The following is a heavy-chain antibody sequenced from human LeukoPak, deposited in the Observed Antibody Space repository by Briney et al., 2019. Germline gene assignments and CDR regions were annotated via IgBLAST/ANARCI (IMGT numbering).Heavy chain of an antibody. CDR2: INHSGST. J-gene: IGHJ4*02. V-gene: IGHV4-34*01. CDR3: ARGFDASGSGYYRFDY. Sequence: SETLSLTCAVYGGSFSGYYWSWIRQPPGEGLEWIGEINHSGSTNYNPSLKSRVTISVDTSKNQFSLKLSSVTAADTAVYYCARGFDASGSGYYRFDYWGQGTLVTVSS. CDR1: GGSFSGYY. D-gene: IGHD3-22*01.